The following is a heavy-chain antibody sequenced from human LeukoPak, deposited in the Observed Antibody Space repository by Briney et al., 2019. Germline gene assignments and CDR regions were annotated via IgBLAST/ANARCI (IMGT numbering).Heavy chain of an antibody. CDR3: ARESPDYITRWYDS. V-gene: IGHV3-66*01. CDR1: GFTVSSNY. J-gene: IGHJ5*01. Sequence: GGSLRLSCAASGFTVSSNYMSWVRQAPGKGLEWVSVIYSGGTTYYADSVKGRFTISRDSSNNTLYLQMNSLRAEDTAVYYCARESPDYITRWYDSWGQGTPVTVSS. CDR2: IYSGGTT. D-gene: IGHD4/OR15-4a*01.